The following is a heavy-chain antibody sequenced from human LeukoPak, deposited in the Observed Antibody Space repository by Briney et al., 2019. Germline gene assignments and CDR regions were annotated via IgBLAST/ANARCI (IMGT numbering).Heavy chain of an antibody. V-gene: IGHV3-33*06. CDR3: AKDRDYRNYVDY. CDR2: IWYDGSNK. D-gene: IGHD4-11*01. J-gene: IGHJ4*02. Sequence: GGSLRLSXAASGFTFSSYGMHWVREAPGKGLEWVAVIWYDGSNKYYADSVKGRFTISRDNSKNTLYLQMNSLRAEDTAVYYCAKDRDYRNYVDYWGQGTLVTVSS. CDR1: GFTFSSYG.